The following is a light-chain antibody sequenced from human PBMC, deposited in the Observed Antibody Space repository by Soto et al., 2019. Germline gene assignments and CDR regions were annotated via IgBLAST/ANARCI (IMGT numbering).Light chain of an antibody. J-gene: IGKJ3*01. V-gene: IGKV1-9*01. CDR3: PQLKGYPPFT. CDR2: GAS. Sequence: DIQLTQSPSFLSASVGDRVTITCRASQGISSSLAWYQQKPGKAPKLLIYGASTLQSGVPSRFSGSGSGTDFTLTISSLQSEDSATYYCPQLKGYPPFTFGPGTKVDIK. CDR1: QGISSS.